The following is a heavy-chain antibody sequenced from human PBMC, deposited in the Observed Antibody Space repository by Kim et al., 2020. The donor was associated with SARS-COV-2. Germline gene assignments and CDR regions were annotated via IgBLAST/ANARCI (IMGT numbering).Heavy chain of an antibody. J-gene: IGHJ3*02. D-gene: IGHD6-13*01. CDR1: GGSISSYY. V-gene: IGHV4-59*13. CDR2: IYYSGST. CDR3: ARERSSSWHPAFDI. Sequence: SETLSLTCTVSGGSISSYYWSWIRQPPGKGLEWIGYIYYSGSTNYNPSLKSRVTISVDTSKNQFSLKLSSVTAADTAVYYCARERSSSWHPAFDIWGQGTMVTVSS.